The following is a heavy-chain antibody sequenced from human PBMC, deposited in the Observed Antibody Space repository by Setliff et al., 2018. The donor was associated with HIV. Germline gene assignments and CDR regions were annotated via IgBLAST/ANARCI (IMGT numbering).Heavy chain of an antibody. CDR3: ARAEFLGPESDFDI. CDR2: IIPIFGMA. CDR1: GDIFNNNA. V-gene: IGHV1-69*04. Sequence: SVKVSCKASGDIFNNNAINWVRQAPGQGLEWMGRIIPIFGMANYARKFQGRVTITADKSTSTAYMELSSLTYDDTAIYYCARAEFLGPESDFDIWGQGTMVTVSS. D-gene: IGHD3-10*01. J-gene: IGHJ3*02.